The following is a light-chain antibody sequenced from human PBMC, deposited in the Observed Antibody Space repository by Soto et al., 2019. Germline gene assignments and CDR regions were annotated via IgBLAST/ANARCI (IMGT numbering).Light chain of an antibody. J-gene: IGLJ3*02. V-gene: IGLV3-25*03. CDR3: QSADSGTYWV. Sequence: SYELTQAPSVSVSPGQTARITCSGDALPKQYAYWYQQKPGQAPVLVIYKDTERPSGLPERFSGSSSGTTVTLTINGVQAEDEADYYCQSADSGTYWVFGGGTQLTVL. CDR1: ALPKQY. CDR2: KDT.